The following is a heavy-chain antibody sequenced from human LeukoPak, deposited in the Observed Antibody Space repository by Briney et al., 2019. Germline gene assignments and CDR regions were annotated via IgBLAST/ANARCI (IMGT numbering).Heavy chain of an antibody. J-gene: IGHJ4*02. V-gene: IGHV3-23*01. D-gene: IGHD6-13*01. Sequence: GGSLRLSCAASGFSFRNYPMTWVRQAPGKGLEWVSAISTNGDKTDYADSVKGRFTISRDNSKNTLYLQMNSLRAEDTAVYYCAKDRGYWGQGTLVTVSS. CDR2: ISTNGDKT. CDR3: AKDRGY. CDR1: GFSFRNYP.